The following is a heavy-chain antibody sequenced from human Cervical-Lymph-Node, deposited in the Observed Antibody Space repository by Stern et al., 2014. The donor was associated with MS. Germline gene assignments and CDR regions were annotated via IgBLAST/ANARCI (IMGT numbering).Heavy chain of an antibody. J-gene: IGHJ6*02. CDR3: AKDLGRGVVVVPLYGLDV. CDR1: GFTFSTYA. Sequence: EVQLVESGGGLVQPGGSLRLSCAASGFTFSTYAFRWVRQAPGKGLEWGSSISVSGVYTYYADSVKGRFTISRDNSKSMLYLEMQSLRAEDTAVYHCAKDLGRGVVVVPLYGLDVWGQGTTVTVSS. CDR2: ISVSGVYT. V-gene: IGHV3-23*04. D-gene: IGHD2-2*01.